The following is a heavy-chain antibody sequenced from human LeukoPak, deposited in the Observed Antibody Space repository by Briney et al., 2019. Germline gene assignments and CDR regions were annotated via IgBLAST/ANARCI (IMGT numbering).Heavy chain of an antibody. D-gene: IGHD3-3*01. CDR1: GLSLSDNA. CDR2: VSYDGNDK. J-gene: IGHJ4*01. V-gene: IGHV3-30*03. Sequence: GGTLRLSCAASGLSLSDNAMHWVRQAPGQGLERVSAVSYDGNDKKYADSVKGRFTITRDNSKNTLYLQMNSLRAEDTAVYYCARDRGINTDALYYDLWSGLDYWGHGALVTASS. CDR3: ARDRGINTDALYYDLWSGLDY.